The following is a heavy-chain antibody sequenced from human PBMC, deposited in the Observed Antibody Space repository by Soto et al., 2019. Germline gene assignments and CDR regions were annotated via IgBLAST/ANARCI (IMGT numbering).Heavy chain of an antibody. D-gene: IGHD3-9*01. CDR1: GHTFSGYY. Sequence: GASVKVSCKASGHTFSGYYVHWVRQAPGQGLEWMGWVNPNSGGTNYAQKFQGRVTMTRDTSISTAYMELSRLRSDDTAVYYCAKDRVYDTPNWFDPWGQGTLVTVSS. CDR2: VNPNSGGT. J-gene: IGHJ5*02. CDR3: AKDRVYDTPNWFDP. V-gene: IGHV1-2*02.